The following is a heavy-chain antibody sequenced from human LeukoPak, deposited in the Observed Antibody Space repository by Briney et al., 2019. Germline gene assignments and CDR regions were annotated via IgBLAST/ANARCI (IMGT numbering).Heavy chain of an antibody. V-gene: IGHV4-59*01. CDR2: IYYSGST. CDR1: GGSISSYY. Sequence: SETLSLTCTVSGGSISSYYWSWIRQPPGKGLEWIGYIYYSGSTNYNPSLKSRVTISVDTSKNQFSLKLSSVTAADTAVYYCARGGYSYGHRFYFVYWGQGTLVTVSS. D-gene: IGHD5-18*01. J-gene: IGHJ4*02. CDR3: ARGGYSYGHRFYFVY.